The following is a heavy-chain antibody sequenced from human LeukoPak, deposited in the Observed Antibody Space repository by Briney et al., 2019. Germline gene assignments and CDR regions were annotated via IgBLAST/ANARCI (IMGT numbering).Heavy chain of an antibody. CDR1: GYSFTSYW. Sequence: GESRKISCDTSGYSFTSYWIGWVRQMPGQGLEWMGIIYPGDSDTRYSPSFQGQVTISADKTISTAYLQWSSLKASDTAMYYCARHTIAAAATDYWGQGTLVTVSS. J-gene: IGHJ4*02. CDR2: IYPGDSDT. V-gene: IGHV5-51*01. CDR3: ARHTIAAAATDY. D-gene: IGHD6-13*01.